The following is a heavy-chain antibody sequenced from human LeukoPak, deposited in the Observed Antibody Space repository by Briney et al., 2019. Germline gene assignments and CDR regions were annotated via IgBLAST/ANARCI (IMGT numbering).Heavy chain of an antibody. V-gene: IGHV3-74*01. Sequence: RGSLRLSCAASGNYWMHWVRQVPGKGLVWVSHINSGGSWTSYADSVKGRFTISKDNAKNTVYLQMNSLRAEDTAVYYCVSFYETYWGRGTLVTVSS. D-gene: IGHD2/OR15-2a*01. CDR3: VSFYETY. CDR1: GNYW. CDR2: INSGGSWT. J-gene: IGHJ4*02.